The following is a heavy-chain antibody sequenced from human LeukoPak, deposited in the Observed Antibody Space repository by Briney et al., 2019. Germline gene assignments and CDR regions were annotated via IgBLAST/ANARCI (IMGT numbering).Heavy chain of an antibody. Sequence: SETLSLTCAVYSGSFSGCYWSWIRQPPGKGLEWIGEINQSGSTNYNPSLKSRVTISVDTSKDQFSLKLSSLTATDRAVYYCAREAVVVAAAFDIWGQGTMVTVSS. CDR3: AREAVVVAAAFDI. CDR2: INQSGST. V-gene: IGHV4-34*01. D-gene: IGHD2-15*01. CDR1: SGSFSGCY. J-gene: IGHJ3*02.